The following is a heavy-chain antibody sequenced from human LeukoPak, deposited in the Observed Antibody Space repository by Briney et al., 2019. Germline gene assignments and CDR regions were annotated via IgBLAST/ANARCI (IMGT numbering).Heavy chain of an antibody. J-gene: IGHJ3*02. CDR2: IHSSGRT. D-gene: IGHD3/OR15-3a*01. CDR3: AKDGPFDI. CDR1: GGSVNYYF. Sequence: SETLSLTCTVSGGSVNYYFWSWIRQPPGKGLEWIGYIHSSGRTNYNPSLKSRVTISIDTSKNQFSLKVNSVTAADTAVYYCAKDGPFDIWGQGTMVTVSS. V-gene: IGHV4-59*02.